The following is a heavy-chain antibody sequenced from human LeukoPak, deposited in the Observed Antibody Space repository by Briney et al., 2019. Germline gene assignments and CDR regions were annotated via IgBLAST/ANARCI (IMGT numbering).Heavy chain of an antibody. CDR1: GFTFSSYG. D-gene: IGHD4-17*01. CDR2: IWYDGSNK. J-gene: IGHJ4*02. V-gene: IGHV3-33*01. CDR3: ARDQNEGYGDYFYYFDY. Sequence: GGSLRLSCAASGFTFSSYGMHWVRQAPGKGLEWVAGIWYDGSNKYYVDSVKGRFTISRGNSKNTLYLQMNSLRAEDTAVYYCARDQNEGYGDYFYYFDYWGQGTLVTVSS.